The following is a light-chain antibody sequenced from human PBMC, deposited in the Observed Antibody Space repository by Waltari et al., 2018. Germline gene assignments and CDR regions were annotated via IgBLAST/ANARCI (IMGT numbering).Light chain of an antibody. CDR2: AAS. J-gene: IGKJ4*01. CDR1: RGIGIF. CDR3: QRYDETPLT. V-gene: IGKV1-27*01. Sequence: DVQMTQFPSSLSASVGDRVSITCRASRGIGIFLAWYQQKPGQVPKLVIYAASTLQAGVPSRFSCRGSGTTFTLTISSLQPEDVATYYCQRYDETPLTFGGGTKVEI.